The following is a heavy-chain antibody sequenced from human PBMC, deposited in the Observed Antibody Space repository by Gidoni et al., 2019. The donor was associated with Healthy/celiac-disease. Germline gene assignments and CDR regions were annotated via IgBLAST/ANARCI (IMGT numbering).Heavy chain of an antibody. V-gene: IGHV1-18*01. D-gene: IGHD4-17*01. J-gene: IGHJ3*02. CDR1: GYTFTSYG. CDR2: ISAYNGNT. CDR3: ARDREIHYGDQTNDAFDI. Sequence: QVQLVQSGAEVKKPGASVKVSCKASGYTFTSYGISWVRQAPGQGLEWMGWISAYNGNTNYAQKLQGRVTMTTDTSTSTAYMELRSLRSDDTAVYYCARDREIHYGDQTNDAFDIWGQGTMVTVSS.